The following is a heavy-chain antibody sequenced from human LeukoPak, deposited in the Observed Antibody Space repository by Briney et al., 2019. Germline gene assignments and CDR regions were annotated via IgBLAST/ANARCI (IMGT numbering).Heavy chain of an antibody. CDR1: GYTFTSYD. CDR2: MNPNSGNT. D-gene: IGHD6-19*01. V-gene: IGHV1-8*03. J-gene: IGHJ6*03. CDR3: ARGSYSSGWPTRIYYYYYYMDV. Sequence: ASVKVSCKASGYTFTSYDINWVRQATGQGLEWMGWMNPNSGNTGYAQKFQGRVTITRNTSISTAYMELSSLRSEDTAVYYCARGSYSSGWPTRIYYYYYYMDVWGKGTTVTVSS.